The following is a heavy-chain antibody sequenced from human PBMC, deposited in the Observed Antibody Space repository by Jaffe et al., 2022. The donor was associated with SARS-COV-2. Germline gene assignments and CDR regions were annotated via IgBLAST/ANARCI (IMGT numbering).Heavy chain of an antibody. J-gene: IGHJ4*02. V-gene: IGHV4-34*01. CDR1: GGSFSGYY. CDR3: ARGGQQWLVLNY. Sequence: QVQLQQWGAGLLKPSETLSLTCAVYGGSFSGYYWSWIRQPPGKGLEWIGEINHSGSTNYNPSLKSRVTISVDRSKNQFSLKLSSVTAADTAVYYCARGGQQWLVLNYWGQGTLVTVSS. CDR2: INHSGST. D-gene: IGHD6-19*01.